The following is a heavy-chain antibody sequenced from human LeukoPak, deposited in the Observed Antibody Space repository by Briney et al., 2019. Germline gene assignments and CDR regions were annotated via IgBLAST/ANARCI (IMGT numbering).Heavy chain of an antibody. V-gene: IGHV1-69*01. CDR2: IIPIFGTA. D-gene: IGHD6-19*01. Sequence: GSSVKVSCKASGGTFSSYAISWVRQAPGQGLEWMGGIIPIFGTANYAQKFQGRVTITADESTSTAYMELSSLRSEDTAVYYCARPPSGYSSGWPGGVNCFDPWGQGTLVTVSS. J-gene: IGHJ5*02. CDR1: GGTFSSYA. CDR3: ARPPSGYSSGWPGGVNCFDP.